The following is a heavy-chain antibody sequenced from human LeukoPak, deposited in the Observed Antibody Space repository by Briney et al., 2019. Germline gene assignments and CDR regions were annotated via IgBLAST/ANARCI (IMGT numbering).Heavy chain of an antibody. Sequence: ASVKVSCEASGYTFTGYYMHWVRQAPGQGLEWMGWINPNSGGTNYAQKFQGRVTMTRDTSISTAYMELSRLRSDDTAVYYCARSAAYYYYGMDVWGQGTTVTVSS. CDR2: INPNSGGT. V-gene: IGHV1-2*02. J-gene: IGHJ6*02. CDR1: GYTFTGYY. CDR3: ARSAAYYYYGMDV.